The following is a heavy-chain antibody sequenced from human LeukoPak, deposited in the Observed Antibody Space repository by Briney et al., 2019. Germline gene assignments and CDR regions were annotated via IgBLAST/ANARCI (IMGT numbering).Heavy chain of an antibody. J-gene: IGHJ5*02. D-gene: IGHD2-8*01. CDR2: INHSGST. CDR3: TKNNWFDP. V-gene: IGHV4-34*01. Sequence: SETLSLTCAVYGGSFSGYYWSWIRQPPGKGLEWIGEINHSGSTNYNPSLKSRVTISVDTSKNQSSLKLSSVTAADTAVYYCTKNNWFDPWGQGTLVTVSS. CDR1: GGSFSGYY.